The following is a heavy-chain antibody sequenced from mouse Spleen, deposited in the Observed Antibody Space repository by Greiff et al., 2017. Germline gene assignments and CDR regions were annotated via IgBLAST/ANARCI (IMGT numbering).Heavy chain of an antibody. CDR2: IWSGGST. V-gene: IGHV2-2*01. Sequence: QVQLQQSGPGLVQPSQSLSITCTVSGFSLTSYGVHWVRQSPGKGLEWLGVIWSGGSTDYNAAFISRLSISKDNSKSQVFFKMNSLQADDTAIYYCASEGLITTMAPYAVDYWGQGTSVTVSS. CDR3: ASEGLITTMAPYAVDY. CDR1: GFSLTSYG. D-gene: IGHD1-1*01. J-gene: IGHJ4*01.